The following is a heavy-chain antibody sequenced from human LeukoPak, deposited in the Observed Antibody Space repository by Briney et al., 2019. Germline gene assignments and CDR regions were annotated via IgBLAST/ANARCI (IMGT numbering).Heavy chain of an antibody. V-gene: IGHV3-30-3*01. Sequence: GGSLRLSCAASGLTFSSYAMHWVRQAPGKGLEWVAVISYDGSNKYYADSVKGRFTISRDNSKNTLYLQMNSLRAEDTAVYYCARDSYVLSGSSHNFDYWGQGTLVTVSS. CDR3: ARDSYVLSGSSHNFDY. CDR2: ISYDGSNK. CDR1: GLTFSSYA. D-gene: IGHD1-26*01. J-gene: IGHJ4*02.